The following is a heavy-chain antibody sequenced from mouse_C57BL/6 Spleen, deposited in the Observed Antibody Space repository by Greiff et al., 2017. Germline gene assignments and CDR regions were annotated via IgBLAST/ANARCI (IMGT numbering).Heavy chain of an antibody. J-gene: IGHJ3*01. Sequence: QVQLQQSGPELVQPGASVKLSCKASGYTFTSYDINWVKQRPGQGLELIGWIYPRDGSTKYNEKFKGKATLTVDTSSGTAYLELHSLTSEVSAVYFCANYYYGAWFAYWGQGTLVTVSA. D-gene: IGHD1-1*01. CDR1: GYTFTSYD. CDR3: ANYYYGAWFAY. CDR2: IYPRDGST. V-gene: IGHV1-85*01.